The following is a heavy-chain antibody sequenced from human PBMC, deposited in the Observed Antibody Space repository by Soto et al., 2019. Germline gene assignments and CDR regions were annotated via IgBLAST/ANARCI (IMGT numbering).Heavy chain of an antibody. CDR3: AREMVRGVGSDY. CDR1: GYTFTSNG. D-gene: IGHD3-10*01. CDR2: ISTYNGNT. V-gene: IGHV1-18*01. Sequence: GASVKVSCKASGYTFTSNGIRWVRQAPGQGLEWMGWISTYNGNTKYAQKLQGRVTMTTDTSTSTAYMELRSLRSDDTAVFYCAREMVRGVGSDYWGQGTLVTVSS. J-gene: IGHJ4*02.